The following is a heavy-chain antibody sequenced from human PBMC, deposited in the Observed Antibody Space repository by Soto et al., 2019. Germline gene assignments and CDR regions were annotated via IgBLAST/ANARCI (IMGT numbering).Heavy chain of an antibody. CDR1: GGSISSSIYY. Sequence: ASETLSLTCTVSGGSISSSIYYWGWIRQPPGKGLEWIGSIYYSGSTYYNPSLKSRVTISVDTSKNQFSLKLSSVTTADTAVYYCARQFEGYSGYSPTHYFDYWGQGTLLTVSS. V-gene: IGHV4-39*01. CDR3: ARQFEGYSGYSPTHYFDY. CDR2: IYYSGST. J-gene: IGHJ4*02. D-gene: IGHD5-12*01.